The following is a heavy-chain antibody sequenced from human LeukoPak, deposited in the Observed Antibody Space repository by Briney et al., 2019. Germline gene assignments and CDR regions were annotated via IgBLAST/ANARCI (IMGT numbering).Heavy chain of an antibody. CDR1: GFTFRSYW. D-gene: IGHD6-13*01. J-gene: IGHJ4*02. V-gene: IGHV3-74*01. CDR2: INSDERTT. Sequence: GGSLRLSCAASGFTFRSYWMHWVRQVPGKGLVWVSRINSDERTTTYADSVKGRFPISRDNSKNTLYLHMNSLRAEDTAVYYCARPSWGSGSWYYFDYWGQGTLVTVSS. CDR3: ARPSWGSGSWYYFDY.